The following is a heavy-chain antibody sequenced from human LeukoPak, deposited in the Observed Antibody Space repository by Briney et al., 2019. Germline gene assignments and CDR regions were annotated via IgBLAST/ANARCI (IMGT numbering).Heavy chain of an antibody. D-gene: IGHD3-3*01. CDR2: IIPIFGTA. V-gene: IGHV1-69*05. Sequence: SVKVSCKASGGTFSSCAISWVRQAPGQGLGWMGRIIPIFGTANYAQKFQGRVTITTDESTSTAYMELSSLRSEDTAVYYCAREPRVRFLQWPLDYWGQGTLVTVSS. CDR1: GGTFSSCA. CDR3: AREPRVRFLQWPLDY. J-gene: IGHJ4*02.